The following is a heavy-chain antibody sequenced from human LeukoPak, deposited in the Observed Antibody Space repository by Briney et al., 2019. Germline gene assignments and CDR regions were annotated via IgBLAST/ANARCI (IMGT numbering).Heavy chain of an antibody. CDR2: ISYDGSSK. V-gene: IGHV3-30-3*01. Sequence: GGSLRLSCAASGFTFSSYAMSWVRQAPGKGLEWVAVISYDGSSKYYADSVKGRFTISRDNSKNTLYLQMNSLRAEDTAVYYCARDSLGIAVAGPFDYWGQGTLVTVSS. CDR3: ARDSLGIAVAGPFDY. J-gene: IGHJ4*02. D-gene: IGHD6-19*01. CDR1: GFTFSSYA.